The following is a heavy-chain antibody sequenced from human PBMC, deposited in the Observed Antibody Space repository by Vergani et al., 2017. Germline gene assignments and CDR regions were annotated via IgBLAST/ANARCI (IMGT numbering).Heavy chain of an antibody. V-gene: IGHV3-30*02. CDR1: GFTLSNYD. CDR2: IQFDGSNQ. CDR3: VKDHPVFDE. Sequence: QVQLVESGGGVVQRGGSLRLSCATPGFTLSNYDMQWIRQGPGKGLEFVAFIQFDGSNQYYADSVKGRFTLSRDISKNTLYLEMNSLSAEDTALYHCVKDHPVFDEWGRGTLVSVS. J-gene: IGHJ4*02.